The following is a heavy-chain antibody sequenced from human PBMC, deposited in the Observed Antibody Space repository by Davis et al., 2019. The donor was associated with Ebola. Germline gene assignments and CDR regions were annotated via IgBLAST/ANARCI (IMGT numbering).Heavy chain of an antibody. CDR3: TRDLKQPPPSYYYGMDV. V-gene: IGHV3-21*05. Sequence: GGSLRLSCAASGFTFSSYSMNWVRQAPGKGLEWVSYISSSSSYIYYADSVKGRFTISRDNAKNSLYLQMSSLKTEDTAVYYCTRDLKQPPPSYYYGMDVWGQGTMVAVSS. CDR1: GFTFSSYS. J-gene: IGHJ6*02. CDR2: ISSSSSYI. D-gene: IGHD6-13*01.